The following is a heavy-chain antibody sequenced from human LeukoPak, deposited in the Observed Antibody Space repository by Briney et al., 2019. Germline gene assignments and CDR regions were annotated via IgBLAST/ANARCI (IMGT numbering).Heavy chain of an antibody. Sequence: PGGSLRLSCAASGFTFSSYSMNWVRQAPGKGLEWVSSISSSSSYIYYADSVKGRFTISRDNAKNSLYLQMNSLRAEDTAVYYCARDEGERGYLNWFDPWGQGTLVTVSS. D-gene: IGHD3-3*01. CDR2: ISSSSSYI. CDR3: ARDEGERGYLNWFDP. CDR1: GFTFSSYS. V-gene: IGHV3-21*01. J-gene: IGHJ5*02.